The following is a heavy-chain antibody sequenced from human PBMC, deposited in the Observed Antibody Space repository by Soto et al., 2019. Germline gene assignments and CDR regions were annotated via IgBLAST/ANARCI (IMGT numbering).Heavy chain of an antibody. Sequence: GYLRITYETFGLTFSNSGMRWVRQDPRKGLEWVGGISGTGGSAYHADSVKGRLTISRDNSKNTLYLQMNSLRAEENAIDYCSKQCCCCDLRIYFEFWGLGTMATVSS. D-gene: IGHD2-15*01. CDR3: SKQCCCCDLRIYFEF. J-gene: IGHJ3*01. V-gene: IGHV3-23*01. CDR2: ISGTGGSA. CDR1: GLTFSNSG.